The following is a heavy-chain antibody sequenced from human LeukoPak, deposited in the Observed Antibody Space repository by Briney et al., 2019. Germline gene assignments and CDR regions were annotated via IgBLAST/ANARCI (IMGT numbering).Heavy chain of an antibody. Sequence: GGSLRLSCAASGFTFSSYAMSWVRQAPGKGLEWVSAISGSGGSTYYADSVKGRFTISRDNSKNTLYLQMNSLRAGDTAVYYCAKDPLGLYDSSGYYSEYWGQGTLVTVSS. J-gene: IGHJ4*02. D-gene: IGHD3-22*01. V-gene: IGHV3-23*01. CDR3: AKDPLGLYDSSGYYSEY. CDR2: ISGSGGST. CDR1: GFTFSSYA.